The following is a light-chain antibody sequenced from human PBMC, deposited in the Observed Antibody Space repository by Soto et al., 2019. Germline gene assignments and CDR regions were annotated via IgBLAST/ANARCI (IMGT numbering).Light chain of an antibody. J-gene: IGKJ5*01. CDR3: QQYQTYST. V-gene: IGKV1-5*01. CDR1: QSIRSL. Sequence: DIQMTQSPSTLSASVGDRVTITCRASQSIRSLLAWHQQKPGKAPKVLIYDASSLGSGDPSRFSGSGSGTEFTLTISSLQPDDFATYFCQQYQTYSTFGQGTRLEIK. CDR2: DAS.